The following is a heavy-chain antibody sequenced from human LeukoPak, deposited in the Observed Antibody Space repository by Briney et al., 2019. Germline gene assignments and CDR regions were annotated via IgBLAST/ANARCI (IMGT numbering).Heavy chain of an antibody. D-gene: IGHD1-1*01. CDR2: IYYRGST. J-gene: IGHJ5*02. V-gene: IGHV4-59*11. Sequence: SETLSLACTFSGDSFSDHYWTWIRRPPGGTLEWIGHIYYRGSTKYNPSLKNRVSISLDTSKNQVSLTLTSVTAAATAFYFCARAMRWTSGPVELGWFDRWGEGTQVTVSS. CDR3: ARAMRWTSGPVELGWFDR. CDR1: GDSFSDHY.